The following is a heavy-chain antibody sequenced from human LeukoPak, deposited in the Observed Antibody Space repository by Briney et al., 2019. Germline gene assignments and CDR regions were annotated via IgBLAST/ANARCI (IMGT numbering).Heavy chain of an antibody. CDR3: ASVRGYRYGHFDY. J-gene: IGHJ4*02. D-gene: IGHD5-18*01. CDR1: GFTVSSNY. Sequence: SGGSLRLSCAASGFTVSSNYMSWVRQAPGKGLEWVSVIYSGGSTYYADSVKGRFSISRDNSKNTLYLQMNSLRAEDTAVYYCASVRGYRYGHFDYWGQGTLVTVPS. V-gene: IGHV3-53*01. CDR2: IYSGGST.